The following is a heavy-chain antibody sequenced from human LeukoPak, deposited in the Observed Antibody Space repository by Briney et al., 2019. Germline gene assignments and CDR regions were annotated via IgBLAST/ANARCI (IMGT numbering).Heavy chain of an antibody. V-gene: IGHV1-69*04. CDR2: IIPILGIA. Sequence: SVKVSCKASGGTFSSYAISWVRQAPGQGLEWMGRIIPILGIANYAQKFQGRVTMTRNTSISTAYMELSSLRSEDTAVYYCARKVITIKNWFDPWGQGTLVTVSS. J-gene: IGHJ5*02. D-gene: IGHD2-21*01. CDR1: GGTFSSYA. CDR3: ARKVITIKNWFDP.